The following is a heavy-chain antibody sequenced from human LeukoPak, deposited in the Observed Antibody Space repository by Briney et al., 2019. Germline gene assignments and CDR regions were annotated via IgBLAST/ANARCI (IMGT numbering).Heavy chain of an antibody. Sequence: PGGSLRLSCPASGFTFSSYGMHWVRQAPGKGLEWVAVISYDGSNKYYADSVKGRFTISRDNSKNTLYLQMNSLRAEDTAVYYCAKAANDFWSGYYTSGYYYYYGMDVWGQGTTVTVSS. CDR1: GFTFSSYG. D-gene: IGHD3-3*01. V-gene: IGHV3-30*18. J-gene: IGHJ6*02. CDR3: AKAANDFWSGYYTSGYYYYYGMDV. CDR2: ISYDGSNK.